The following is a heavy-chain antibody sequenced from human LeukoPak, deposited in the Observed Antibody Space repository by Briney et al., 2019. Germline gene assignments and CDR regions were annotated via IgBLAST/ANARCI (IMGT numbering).Heavy chain of an antibody. Sequence: PSETLSLTCAVHGGSFSGYYWSWIRQPPGKGLEWIGEISHSGSTNYNPSLKSRVTISVDTSKNQFSLKLSSVTAADTAVYYCARLILWFGEFHFDYWGQGTLVTVSS. CDR1: GGSFSGYY. J-gene: IGHJ4*02. CDR3: ARLILWFGEFHFDY. CDR2: ISHSGST. D-gene: IGHD3-10*01. V-gene: IGHV4-34*01.